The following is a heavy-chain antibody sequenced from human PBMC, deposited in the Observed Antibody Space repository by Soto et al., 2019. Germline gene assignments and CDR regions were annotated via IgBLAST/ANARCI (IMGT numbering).Heavy chain of an antibody. CDR3: ARGKTYYYDSSGYYYRYYFDY. D-gene: IGHD3-22*01. CDR1: GGSFSGYY. V-gene: IGHV4-34*01. Sequence: SETLSLTCAVYGGSFSGYYWSWIRQPPGKGLEWIGEINHSGSTNYNPSLKSRVTISVDTSKNQFSLKLSSVTAADTAVYYCARGKTYYYDSSGYYYRYYFDYWGQGTLVTVS. J-gene: IGHJ4*02. CDR2: INHSGST.